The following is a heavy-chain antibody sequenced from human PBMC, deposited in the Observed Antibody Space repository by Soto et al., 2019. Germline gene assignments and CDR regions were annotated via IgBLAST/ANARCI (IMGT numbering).Heavy chain of an antibody. CDR3: ARRVKIYAPNFDY. V-gene: IGHV4-59*08. CDR1: GGSISSYY. J-gene: IGHJ4*02. Sequence: SETLSLTCTVSGGSISSYYWSWIRQPPGKGLEWIGYIYYSGSTNYNPSLKSRVTISVDTSKNQFSLKLSSVTAADTGVYYCARRVKIYAPNFDYWGQGTLVTVSS. CDR2: IYYSGST. D-gene: IGHD2-2*01.